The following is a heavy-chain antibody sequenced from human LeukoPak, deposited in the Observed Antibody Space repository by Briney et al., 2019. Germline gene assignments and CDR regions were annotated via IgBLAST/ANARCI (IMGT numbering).Heavy chain of an antibody. CDR1: GFTFSSYA. Sequence: GGSLRLSCAASGFTFSSYAMHWVRQAPGKGLEWVAVISYDGSNKYYADSVKGRFTISRDNSKNTLYLQMNGLRAEDTAVYYCARGSGSQTANSYYYYGMDVWGQGTTVTVSS. CDR3: ARGSGSQTANSYYYYGMDV. J-gene: IGHJ6*02. D-gene: IGHD1-26*01. V-gene: IGHV3-30-3*01. CDR2: ISYDGSNK.